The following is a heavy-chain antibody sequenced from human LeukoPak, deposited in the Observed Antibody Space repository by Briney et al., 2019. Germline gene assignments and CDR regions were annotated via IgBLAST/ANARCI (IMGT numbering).Heavy chain of an antibody. V-gene: IGHV4-34*01. Sequence: SETLSLTCAVYGGSFSGYYWSWIRQPPGKGLEWIGEINHSGSTNYNPSLKSRVTISVDTSKNQFSLKLSSVTAADTAVYYCARGASPMVRGVITTRHYYYYYMDVWGKGTTVTISS. D-gene: IGHD3-10*01. CDR1: GGSFSGYY. J-gene: IGHJ6*03. CDR3: ARGASPMVRGVITTRHYYYYYMDV. CDR2: INHSGST.